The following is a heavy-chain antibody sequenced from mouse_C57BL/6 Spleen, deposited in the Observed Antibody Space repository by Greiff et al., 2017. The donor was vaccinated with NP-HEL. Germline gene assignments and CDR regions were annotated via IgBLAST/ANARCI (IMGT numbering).Heavy chain of an antibody. Sequence: VQLQQSGPGLVAPSQSLSITCTVSGFSLTSYGVHWVRQPPGKGLEWLVVIWSDGSTTYNSALKSRLSISKDNSKSQVFLKMNSLQTDDTAMYYCARHRGDYGSSYWYFDVWGTGTTVTVSS. V-gene: IGHV2-6-1*01. D-gene: IGHD1-1*01. J-gene: IGHJ1*03. CDR1: GFSLTSYG. CDR2: IWSDGST. CDR3: ARHRGDYGSSYWYFDV.